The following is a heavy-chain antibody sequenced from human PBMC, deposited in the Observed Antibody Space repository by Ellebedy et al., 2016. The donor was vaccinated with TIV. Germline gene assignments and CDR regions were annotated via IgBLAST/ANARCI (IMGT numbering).Heavy chain of an antibody. Sequence: GESLKISXAASGFTFTTYAMSWVRQAPGKGLEWVSAISGSGGSTYYADSVKGRFTISRDNSKNTLFLQMNSLRAEDTAVYYCAKDQSFWGQGTMVTVSS. V-gene: IGHV3-23*01. D-gene: IGHD3-10*01. CDR1: GFTFTTYA. CDR3: AKDQSF. J-gene: IGHJ3*01. CDR2: ISGSGGST.